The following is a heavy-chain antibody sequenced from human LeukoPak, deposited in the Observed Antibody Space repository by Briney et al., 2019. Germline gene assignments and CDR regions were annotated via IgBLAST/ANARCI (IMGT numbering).Heavy chain of an antibody. V-gene: IGHV3-30*02. CDR1: GFTFSSYG. D-gene: IGHD3-10*01. J-gene: IGHJ4*02. CDR2: IRYDGSNK. Sequence: GGSLRLSCAASGFTFSSYGMHWVRQAPGKGLEWVAFIRYDGSNKYYADSVKGRFTISRDNSKNTLYLQMNSLRAEDTAVYYCAKDQGAYYYGSGSLDYWGQGTLVTVSS. CDR3: AKDQGAYYYGSGSLDY.